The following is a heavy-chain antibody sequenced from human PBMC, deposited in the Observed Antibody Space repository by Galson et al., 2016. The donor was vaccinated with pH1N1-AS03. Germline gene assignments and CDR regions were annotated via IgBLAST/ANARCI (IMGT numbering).Heavy chain of an antibody. V-gene: IGHV4-34*01. CDR3: ARGNPFLGSSWYEDS. CDR1: GGSLTDYQ. Sequence: SETLSLTCTVSGGSLTDYQWSWIRQSPGKGLEWIGEISHSGITDYNPSLKSRVSTSVDTSKDQFSLNLSSMTAADAVVYYCARGNPFLGSSWYEDSWGQGTLVIVS. D-gene: IGHD6-13*01. CDR2: ISHSGIT. J-gene: IGHJ4*02.